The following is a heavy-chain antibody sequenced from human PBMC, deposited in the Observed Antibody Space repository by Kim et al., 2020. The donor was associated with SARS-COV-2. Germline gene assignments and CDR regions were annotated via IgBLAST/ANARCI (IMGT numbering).Heavy chain of an antibody. D-gene: IGHD6-13*01. J-gene: IGHJ6*02. CDR3: ARGSSSWYGYYYYGMDV. Sequence: VKGRFTISRDNAKNSLYLQMNSLRAEDTAVYYCARGSSSWYGYYYYGMDVWGQGTTVTVSS. V-gene: IGHV3-7*04.